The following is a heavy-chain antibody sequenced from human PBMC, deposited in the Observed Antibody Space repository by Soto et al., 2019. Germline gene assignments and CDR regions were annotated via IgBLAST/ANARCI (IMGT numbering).Heavy chain of an antibody. CDR3: ASMSHRAAPNYDIAQYGGYFDY. Sequence: QVQLMQSGAEVTKPGASVKVSCKTSGPTYSRFGVSWVRQAPGQVLEWLGWINTYNGYTHFAQNIQDRLSMTTEQSTGTVCMELTSLKPDDSAMYFCASMSHRAAPNYDIAQYGGYFDYWGQGTLVTVSS. D-gene: IGHD3-22*01. J-gene: IGHJ4*02. CDR1: GPTYSRFG. CDR2: INTYNGYT. V-gene: IGHV1-18*01.